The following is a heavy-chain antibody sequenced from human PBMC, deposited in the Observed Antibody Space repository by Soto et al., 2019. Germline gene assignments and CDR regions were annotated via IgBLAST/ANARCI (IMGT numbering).Heavy chain of an antibody. J-gene: IGHJ4*02. CDR1: GYSFTSYW. V-gene: IGHV5-10-1*01. Sequence: HGESLKISCKGSGYSFTSYWISWVRQMPGKGLEWMGRIDPSDSYTNYSPSFQGHVTISADKSISTAYLQWSSLKASDTAMYYCARLFLGACTSCYDVFVDYWGQGTLVTVSS. D-gene: IGHD2-2*01. CDR3: ARLFLGACTSCYDVFVDY. CDR2: IDPSDSYT.